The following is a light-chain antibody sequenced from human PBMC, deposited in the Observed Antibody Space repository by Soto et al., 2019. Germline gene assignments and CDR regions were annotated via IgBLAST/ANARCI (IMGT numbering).Light chain of an antibody. CDR3: QQLHGYLIT. J-gene: IGKJ5*01. CDR2: APS. Sequence: ILLTQSPSYLSASVGDRVTITCRASQGIDTSLARYQQEPGKAPKLLIYAPSNFQSGVPSRFSGSGSGTHFTLTISSLQPEDFATYYCQQLHGYLITFGQGARLENK. CDR1: QGIDTS. V-gene: IGKV1-9*01.